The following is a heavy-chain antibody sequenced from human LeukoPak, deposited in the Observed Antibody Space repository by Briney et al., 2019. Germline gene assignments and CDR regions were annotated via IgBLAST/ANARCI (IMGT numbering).Heavy chain of an antibody. CDR3: ARRQVLGDCTSTTCYGGDYFDY. V-gene: IGHV4-31*03. Sequence: PSQTLSLTCTVSGGSISSGDYYWSWIRQHPGKGLEWIGYISNSGNTYYNPSLKSRLTISVDTSKYQFSLKLSSVTAADTAVYYCARRQVLGDCTSTTCYGGDYFDYWGQGTLVVVSS. CDR2: ISNSGNT. J-gene: IGHJ4*02. D-gene: IGHD2-2*01. CDR1: GGSISSGDYY.